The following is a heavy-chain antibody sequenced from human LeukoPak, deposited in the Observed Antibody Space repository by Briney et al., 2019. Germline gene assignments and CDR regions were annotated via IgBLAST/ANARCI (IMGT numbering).Heavy chain of an antibody. J-gene: IGHJ6*02. CDR3: ARVKRLRWYGMDV. CDR1: GGSFSGYY. D-gene: IGHD2-15*01. CDR2: INHSGST. Sequence: SETLSLTCAVYGGSFSGYYWSWIRQPPGKGLEWIGEINHSGSTNYNPSLKSRVTISVDTSKNQFSLKLSSVTAADTAMYYCARVKRLRWYGMDVWGQGTTVTVSS. V-gene: IGHV4-34*01.